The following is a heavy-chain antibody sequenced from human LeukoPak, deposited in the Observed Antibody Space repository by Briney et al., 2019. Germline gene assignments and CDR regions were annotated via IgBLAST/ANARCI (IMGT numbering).Heavy chain of an antibody. J-gene: IGHJ4*02. CDR1: GFTFSSYA. V-gene: IGHV3-30*01. CDR2: ISYEESNK. CDR3: AGGGYSTISAFDS. Sequence: PGGSLRLSCASCGFTFSSYAKHGVRQARGKGLEWVAVISYEESNKYYADAVKGRFTISRDNSKSTLDLQMNSLRAEDTGVYYCAGGGYSTISAFDSWGQGTLVTVSS. D-gene: IGHD3-22*01.